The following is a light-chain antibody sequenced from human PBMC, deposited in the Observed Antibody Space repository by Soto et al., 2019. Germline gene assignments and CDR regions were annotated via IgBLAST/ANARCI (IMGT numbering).Light chain of an antibody. CDR3: QQYNRFSTWT. CDR1: RSSGSY. Sequence: DIQMTQSPSTLSASVGDRVTITCRAGRSSGSYLALYQKKPGRAPKVLIWNASSLQRGVPSRFSGSGSGTEFTLTISSLLPDDFATYYCQQYNRFSTWTFGQGTKVDI. J-gene: IGKJ1*01. V-gene: IGKV1-5*01. CDR2: NAS.